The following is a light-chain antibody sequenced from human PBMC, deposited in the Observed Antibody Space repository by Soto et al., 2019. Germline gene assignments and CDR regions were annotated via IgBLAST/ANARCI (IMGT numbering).Light chain of an antibody. CDR2: GAS. Sequence: EIVLTQSPGTLSLSPGERATLSCRASQSVSSSYLAWYQQKPGQAPRLLIYGASSRATGIPDRFSGSGSGTDFTLTISRLEREDFAVYYCQQYGSSYTFGQRTKLEIK. CDR3: QQYGSSYT. V-gene: IGKV3-20*01. J-gene: IGKJ2*01. CDR1: QSVSSSY.